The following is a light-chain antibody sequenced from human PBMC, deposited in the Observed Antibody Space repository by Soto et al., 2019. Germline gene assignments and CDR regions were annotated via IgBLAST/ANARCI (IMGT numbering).Light chain of an antibody. Sequence: EIVLTQSPVTLSLSPGEGATLSCRASQSISYYLAWYQQKPGQAPRLLIYDASSRATDVPARFSGSGSGTDFTLTISSLEPEDFAVYYCQQRYNWQYTFGQGTRLEI. J-gene: IGKJ2*01. CDR2: DAS. CDR1: QSISYY. V-gene: IGKV3-11*01. CDR3: QQRYNWQYT.